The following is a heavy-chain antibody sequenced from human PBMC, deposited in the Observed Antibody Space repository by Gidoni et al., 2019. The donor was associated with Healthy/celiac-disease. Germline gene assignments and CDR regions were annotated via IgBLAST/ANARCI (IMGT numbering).Heavy chain of an antibody. J-gene: IGHJ4*02. CDR1: GFTFSDYY. D-gene: IGHD1-26*01. Sequence: QVQLVESGGGLVKPGGSLRLSCAASGFTFSDYYMSWIRQAPGKGLEWFSYISSSSSYTNYADSVKGRFTISRDNAKNSLYLQRNSLRAEDTAVYYCARDLLDSGSSPLLGYWGQGTLVTVSS. CDR2: ISSSSSYT. CDR3: ARDLLDSGSSPLLGY. V-gene: IGHV3-11*06.